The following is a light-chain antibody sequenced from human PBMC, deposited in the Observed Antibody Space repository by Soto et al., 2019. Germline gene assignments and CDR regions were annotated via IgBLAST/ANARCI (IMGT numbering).Light chain of an antibody. CDR1: SSNFGSNA. CDR3: AAWDDSLNGVV. CDR2: DNN. V-gene: IGLV1-44*01. Sequence: QAVVTQPPSASGTPGQRVTISCSGSSSNFGSNAVNWYQQLPGTAPKLLIYDNNQGPSGVPDRFSGSKSGTSASLAISGLQSEDEADYYCAAWDDSLNGVVFGGGTKVTVL. J-gene: IGLJ2*01.